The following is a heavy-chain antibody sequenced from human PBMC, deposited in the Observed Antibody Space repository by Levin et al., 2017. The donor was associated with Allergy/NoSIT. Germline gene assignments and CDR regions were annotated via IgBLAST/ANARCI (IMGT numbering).Heavy chain of an antibody. D-gene: IGHD3-10*01. Sequence: GESLKISCAASGFSFSSYTMHWVRQAPGKGLEWVSSIRSAGTYIHYADSVKGRFTISRDNANNSVSLEMRSLRAEDTALYYCARGGGSQKGGLDVWGQGTTVTVSS. CDR1: GFSFSSYT. V-gene: IGHV3-21*01. CDR3: ARGGGSQKGGLDV. CDR2: IRSAGTYI. J-gene: IGHJ6*02.